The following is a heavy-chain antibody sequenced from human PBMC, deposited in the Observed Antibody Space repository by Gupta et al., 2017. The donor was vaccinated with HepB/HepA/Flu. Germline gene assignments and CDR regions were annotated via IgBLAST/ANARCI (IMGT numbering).Heavy chain of an antibody. CDR2: IKQDGSEK. CDR1: GFTFSSYW. Sequence: EVQLVESGGGLVQPGGSLRLSCAASGFTFSSYWMSWVRQAPGKGLEWVANIKQDGSEKYYVDSVKGRFTISRDNAKNSLYLQMNSLRAEDTAVYYCARGNKWGCLGCAYYFDYWGQGTLVTVSS. V-gene: IGHV3-7*01. CDR3: ARGNKWGCLGCAYYFDY. J-gene: IGHJ4*02. D-gene: IGHD3-16*01.